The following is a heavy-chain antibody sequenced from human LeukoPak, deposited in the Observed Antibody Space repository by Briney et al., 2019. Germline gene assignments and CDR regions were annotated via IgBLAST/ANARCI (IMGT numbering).Heavy chain of an antibody. Sequence: GGSLRLSCAASGFAFSSYAMSWVRQAPGKGLEWVSGISGSGGSGSGGSTYYADPVKGRFTISRDNSKNTLYLQMNSLRAEDTAVYYCYSSGFDYYYYMDVWGKGTTVTVSS. CDR2: ISGSGGSGSGGST. V-gene: IGHV3-23*01. D-gene: IGHD6-19*01. J-gene: IGHJ6*03. CDR1: GFAFSSYA. CDR3: YSSGFDYYYYMDV.